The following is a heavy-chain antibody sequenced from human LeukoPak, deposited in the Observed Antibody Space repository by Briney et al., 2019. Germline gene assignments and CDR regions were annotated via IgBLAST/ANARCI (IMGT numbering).Heavy chain of an antibody. D-gene: IGHD3-22*01. V-gene: IGHV4-59*12. CDR1: GGSISSYY. Sequence: KPSETLSLTCTVSGGSISSYYWSWIRQPPGKGLEWIGNIYYSGSTNYNPSLKSRVTISVDTSKNQFSLKLSSVTAADTAVYYCARGEFRVVKFTRFDPWGQGTLVTVSS. J-gene: IGHJ5*02. CDR2: IYYSGST. CDR3: ARGEFRVVKFTRFDP.